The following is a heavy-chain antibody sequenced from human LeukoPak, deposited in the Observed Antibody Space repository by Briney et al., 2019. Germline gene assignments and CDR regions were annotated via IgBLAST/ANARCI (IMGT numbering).Heavy chain of an antibody. CDR2: IYYSGST. CDR3: TRDPTLNSMADAFDI. J-gene: IGHJ3*02. D-gene: IGHD5-24*01. CDR1: GGSISSYY. V-gene: IGHV4-59*01. Sequence: SETLSLTCTVSGGSISSYYWSWIRQPPGKGLEWIGYIYYSGSTNYNPSLKSRVTISVDTPKNQFSLKLSSVTAADTAVYYCTRDPTLNSMADAFDIWGQGTMVTVSS.